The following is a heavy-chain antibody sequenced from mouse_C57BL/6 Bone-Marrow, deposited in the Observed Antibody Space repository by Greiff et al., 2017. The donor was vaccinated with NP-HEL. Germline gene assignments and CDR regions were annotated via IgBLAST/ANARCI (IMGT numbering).Heavy chain of an antibody. Sequence: QVQLKESGAELVRPGTSVKVSCKASGYAFTNYLIEWVKQMPGQGLEWIGVLNPGSGGTNYNEKFKGKATLTADKSSSTAYLQLTSLTSEESAVSFCARTTTVVARDNWGQGTTLTVSS. J-gene: IGHJ2*01. V-gene: IGHV1-54*01. CDR2: LNPGSGGT. CDR1: GYAFTNYL. D-gene: IGHD1-3*01. CDR3: ARTTTVVARDN.